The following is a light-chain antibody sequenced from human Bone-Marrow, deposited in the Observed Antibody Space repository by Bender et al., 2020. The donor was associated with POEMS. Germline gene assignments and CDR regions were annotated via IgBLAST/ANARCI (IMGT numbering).Light chain of an antibody. CDR1: SSDIGSYDL. Sequence: QSALTQPASVSGSPEQSITISCTGTSSDIGSYDLVSWYQQHPGKAPKLIIYEVNKRPSGVSNRFSGSKSGNTASLTISGLQAGDEADYYCCSYAVGSTYVFGSGTKVTVL. V-gene: IGLV2-23*02. CDR3: CSYAVGSTYV. CDR2: EVN. J-gene: IGLJ1*01.